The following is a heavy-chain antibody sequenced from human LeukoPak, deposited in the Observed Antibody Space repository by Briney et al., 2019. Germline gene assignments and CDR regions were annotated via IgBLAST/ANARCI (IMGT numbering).Heavy chain of an antibody. D-gene: IGHD2/OR15-2a*01. CDR1: GFTFSSYG. V-gene: IGHV3-30*02. J-gene: IGHJ4*02. CDR3: ARDFSRHDY. CDR2: IRYDGSNK. Sequence: GGSLRLSCAASGFTFSSYGMHWVRQAPGKGLEWVAFIRYDGSNKYYADSVKGRFTTSRDNAKNSLYLQMNSLRAEDTAVYYCARDFSRHDYWGQGTLVTVSS.